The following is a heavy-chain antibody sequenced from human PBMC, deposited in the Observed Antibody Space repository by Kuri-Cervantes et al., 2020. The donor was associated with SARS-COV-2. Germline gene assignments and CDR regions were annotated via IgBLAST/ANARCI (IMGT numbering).Heavy chain of an antibody. J-gene: IGHJ3*02. D-gene: IGHD6-6*01. Sequence: LRLSCIVSGDSMDSVYYYWSWIRQPPGKGLEWIGYTLYSGSPYYNPSLKSRVTISVDTSKNQFSLKLSSVTAADTAVYYCAGEYSSFAMDAFDIWGQGTMVTVSS. CDR2: TLYSGSP. CDR1: GDSMDSVYYY. CDR3: AGEYSSFAMDAFDI. V-gene: IGHV4-30-4*01.